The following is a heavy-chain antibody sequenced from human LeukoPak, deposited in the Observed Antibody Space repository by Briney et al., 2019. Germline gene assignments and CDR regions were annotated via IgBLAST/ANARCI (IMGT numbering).Heavy chain of an antibody. CDR3: TRASPLQSAYDIDY. CDR1: GLSFGDYA. V-gene: IGHV3-49*04. J-gene: IGHJ4*02. Sequence: PGGSLRLSCTASGLSFGDYAMSWVRQAPGRGLEWVGFIRGKVYGGTTEYAASVKDRFTISRDDSKSIAYLQLNSLKIEDTAIYYCTRASPLQSAYDIDYWGQGTLVTVSS. D-gene: IGHD5-12*01. CDR2: IRGKVYGGTT.